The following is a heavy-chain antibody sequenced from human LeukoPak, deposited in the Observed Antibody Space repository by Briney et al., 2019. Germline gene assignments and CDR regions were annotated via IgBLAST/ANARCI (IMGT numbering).Heavy chain of an antibody. CDR1: GGSISSYY. J-gene: IGHJ6*03. CDR3: ARGFSHYYYYYMDV. V-gene: IGHV4-59*01. CDR2: IYYSGST. Sequence: PSETLSLTCTVSGGSISSYYWSWIRQPPGKGLEWIGYIYYSGSTNYNPSLKSRVTISVDTSKNQFSLKLSSVTAADTAVYYCARGFSHYYYYYMDVWGKGTTVTVSS.